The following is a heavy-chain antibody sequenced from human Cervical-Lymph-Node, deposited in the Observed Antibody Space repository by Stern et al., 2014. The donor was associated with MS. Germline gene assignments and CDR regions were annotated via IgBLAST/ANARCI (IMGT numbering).Heavy chain of an antibody. CDR1: GFTVSRAY. CDR2: ITNVGST. V-gene: IGHV3-53*01. Sequence: EVQLVESGGGVIQPGGSLRLSCTDSGFTVSRAYMTWVRQAPGQGLEWVSLITNVGSTFYTDSVKGRFTISRDDSKNTVYLHMTSLRAEDTAMYYCARDTSSPERSDWWGQGTLVTVSS. D-gene: IGHD1-1*01. CDR3: ARDTSSPERSDW. J-gene: IGHJ4*02.